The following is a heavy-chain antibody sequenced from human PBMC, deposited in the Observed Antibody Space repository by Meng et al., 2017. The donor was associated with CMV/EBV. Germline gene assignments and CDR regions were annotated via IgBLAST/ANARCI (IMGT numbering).Heavy chain of an antibody. Sequence: RLARPGLVPGLVKPSEPLSLTAPVSGGSSSNRSYYWGWTRQPPGKGLEWIGSIYYSGSTYYNPSLKSRVTISVDTSKNQFSLKLSSVTAADTAVYYCARDYGDLRQDYWGQGTLVTVSS. CDR2: IYYSGST. J-gene: IGHJ4*02. CDR3: ARDYGDLRQDY. CDR1: GGSSSNRSYY. V-gene: IGHV4-39*06. D-gene: IGHD4-17*01.